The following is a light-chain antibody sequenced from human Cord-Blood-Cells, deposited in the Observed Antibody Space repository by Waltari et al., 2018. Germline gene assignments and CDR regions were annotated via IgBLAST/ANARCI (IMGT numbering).Light chain of an antibody. CDR1: QSVSSY. V-gene: IGKV3-11*01. CDR2: DAS. J-gene: IGKJ4*01. CDR3: QQRSNWPPLLT. Sequence: EIVLTQSPATLSLSPGERATLSCRASQSVSSYLAWYQQKPGQAPRLLIYDASNRATGIPARFSGRGSVTDFTLTISSLEPEDFAVYYCQQRSNWPPLLTFGGGTKVEIK.